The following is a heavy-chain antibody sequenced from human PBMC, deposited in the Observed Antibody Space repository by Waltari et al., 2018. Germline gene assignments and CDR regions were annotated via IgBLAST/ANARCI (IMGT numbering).Heavy chain of an antibody. D-gene: IGHD7-27*01. CDR1: GFAFHAAW. J-gene: IGHJ4*01. CDR3: TTLDAPWGG. CDR2: IKSQNDGATT. V-gene: IGHV3-15*01. Sequence: EVQMVESGGGSVKPGDSLRLSCVASGFAFHAAWLTWVRQAPGKGLEWVGRIKSQNDGATTDFAASVRGRFSISRDDSQNMVFLQMNSLRVEDTALYYCTTLDAPWGGWGHGTLVTVSS.